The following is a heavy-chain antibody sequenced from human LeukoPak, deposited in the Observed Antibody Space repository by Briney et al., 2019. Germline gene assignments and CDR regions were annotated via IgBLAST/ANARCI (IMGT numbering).Heavy chain of an antibody. CDR2: INNDGSSA. J-gene: IGHJ6*02. D-gene: IGHD1-1*01. CDR1: GFTFSTYW. V-gene: IGHV3-74*01. CDR3: ARRGTGHGMDV. Sequence: GGSLRLSCAASGFTFSTYWIHWVRQVPGKGLVWVSRINNDGSSASYVDSVKGRFTISRDNAKNTLFLQMNSLRAEDTAVYYCARRGTGHGMDVWGQGTTVIVSS.